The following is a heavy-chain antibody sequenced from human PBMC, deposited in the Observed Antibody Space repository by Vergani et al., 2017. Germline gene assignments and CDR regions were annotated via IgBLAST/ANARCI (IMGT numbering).Heavy chain of an antibody. V-gene: IGHV1-46*01. CDR3: ASVYSGGSHEFCAVGYSDL. J-gene: IGHJ2*01. D-gene: IGHD3-16*01. CDR2: INPSGCST. CDR1: GYTFTSYY. Sequence: QVQVVQSGAEVKKPGASVKVSCKASGYTFTSYYMHWVRQAPGQGLEWMGIINPSGCSTTYAQKFQGRFTIIADEFTKTVDMKLSNLSSEDTAVYYCASVYSGGSHEFCAVGYSDLWGRGTLVTVSS.